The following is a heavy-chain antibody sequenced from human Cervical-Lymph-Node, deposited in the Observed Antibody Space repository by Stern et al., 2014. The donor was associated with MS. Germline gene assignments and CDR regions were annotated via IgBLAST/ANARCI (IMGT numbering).Heavy chain of an antibody. D-gene: IGHD2-21*02. Sequence: DEQLLQSVGGLVQPGGSLRLSCAVSGFTVSGTYMSWVRQAPGKGLEWVSLMYIGGTTYYAGSVEGRFTISRDNSKNTLYLQMNSLRDEDTAVYYCARDHGADCGDDCYSGWFDPWGQGTLVTVSS. J-gene: IGHJ5*02. CDR2: MYIGGTT. V-gene: IGHV3-66*02. CDR1: GFTVSGTY. CDR3: ARDHGADCGDDCYSGWFDP.